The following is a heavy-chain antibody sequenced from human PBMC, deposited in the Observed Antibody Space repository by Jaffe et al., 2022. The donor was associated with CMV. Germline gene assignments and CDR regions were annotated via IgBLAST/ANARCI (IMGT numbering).Heavy chain of an antibody. Sequence: EVQLVESGGGLVQPGGSLRLSCAASGFTFSSYWMHWVRQAPGKGLVWVSRINSDGSSTSYADSVKGRFTISRDNAKNTLYLQMNSLRAEDTAVYYCARGGMVRGRRTYYYYYYMDVWGKGTTVTVSS. CDR3: ARGGMVRGRRTYYYYYYMDV. J-gene: IGHJ6*03. V-gene: IGHV3-74*01. CDR2: INSDGSST. CDR1: GFTFSSYW. D-gene: IGHD3-10*01.